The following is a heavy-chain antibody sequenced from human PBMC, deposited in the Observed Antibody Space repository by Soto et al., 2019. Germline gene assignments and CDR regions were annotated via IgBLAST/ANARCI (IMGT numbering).Heavy chain of an antibody. D-gene: IGHD1-1*01. CDR1: GFTFDDYA. CDR2: ISCNSGSI. CDR3: AKDMLEYRYYYGMDV. V-gene: IGHV3-9*01. Sequence: PGGSLRFSCAASGFTFDDYAMHWVRQAPGKGLEWVSGISCNSGSIGYADSVKGRFTISRDNAKNSLYLQMNSLRAEDTALYYCAKDMLEYRYYYGMDVWGQGTTVTVSS. J-gene: IGHJ6*02.